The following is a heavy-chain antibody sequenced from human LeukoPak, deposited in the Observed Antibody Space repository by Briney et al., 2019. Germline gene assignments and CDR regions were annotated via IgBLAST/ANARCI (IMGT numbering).Heavy chain of an antibody. D-gene: IGHD3-10*01. CDR3: ARDSGSGSYSGY. CDR2: INPDGSGT. J-gene: IGHJ4*02. Sequence: GGSLRLPCAASGFAFSNYWMFWVRQVPGQGPVWVSRINPDGSGTSHADSVKGRFTISRDNAKNTLYLQMNSLRAEDTAVYYCARDSGSGSYSGYWGLGTLVTVSS. CDR1: GFAFSNYW. V-gene: IGHV3-74*01.